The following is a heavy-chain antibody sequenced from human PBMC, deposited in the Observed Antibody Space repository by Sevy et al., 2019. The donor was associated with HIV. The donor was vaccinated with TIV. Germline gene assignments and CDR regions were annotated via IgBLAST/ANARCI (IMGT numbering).Heavy chain of an antibody. V-gene: IGHV3-30*04. Sequence: GGSLRLSCEASGFTFSEFGMHWVRQAPGKGLEWVAVISHDGRNNKYNADSVKGRFTISRDNSKNTLYLQMNSLRADDTAIYYCARDRGEILRSAFKSWGQGTLVTVSS. CDR2: ISHDGRNNK. CDR3: ARDRGEILRSAFKS. J-gene: IGHJ5*02. D-gene: IGHD3-10*01. CDR1: GFTFSEFG.